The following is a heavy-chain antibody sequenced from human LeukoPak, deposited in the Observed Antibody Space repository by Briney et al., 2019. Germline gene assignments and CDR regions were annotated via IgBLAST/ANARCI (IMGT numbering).Heavy chain of an antibody. D-gene: IGHD2/OR15-2a*01. Sequence: GGSLRLSCAAAGFNFNTYTMIWVRQAPGKGLEWVSGISDSGGSVYYADSVKGRFTISRDNSKNTLYLQMNSLRTEDTAVYYCAKRYMNSQLGRAFDIWGQGTMVTVSS. CDR1: GFNFNTYT. J-gene: IGHJ3*02. CDR2: ISDSGGSV. CDR3: AKRYMNSQLGRAFDI. V-gene: IGHV3-23*01.